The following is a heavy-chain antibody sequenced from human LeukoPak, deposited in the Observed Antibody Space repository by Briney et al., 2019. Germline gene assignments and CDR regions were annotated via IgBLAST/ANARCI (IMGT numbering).Heavy chain of an antibody. CDR1: GGSVTDYY. J-gene: IGHJ4*02. CDR2: IYYTGT. D-gene: IGHD5-24*01. Sequence: SETLSLTCTVSGGSVTDYYWSWIRQSPGKGLEWIGYIYYTGTSYNPSLKSRVTISADTSKNQFSLKLSSVTAADTAVYYCARQPPSRDGYYLDYWGQGTLVTVSS. CDR3: ARQPPSRDGYYLDY. V-gene: IGHV4-59*02.